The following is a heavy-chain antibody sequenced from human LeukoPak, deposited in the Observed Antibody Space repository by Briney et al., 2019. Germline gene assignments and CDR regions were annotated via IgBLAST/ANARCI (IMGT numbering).Heavy chain of an antibody. CDR2: IYHSGAT. D-gene: IGHD2-15*01. J-gene: IGHJ5*02. Sequence: SGTLSLTCAISGDSVSSSDWWSWVRQPPGKGLEWIGEIYHSGATNYNPSLKSRVTMSVDTSKNQFSLKLSSVTAADTAVYYCARDSYCSGGSCYSSFWFDPWGQGTLVTVSS. CDR3: ARDSYCSGGSCYSSFWFDP. V-gene: IGHV4-4*02. CDR1: GDSVSSSDW.